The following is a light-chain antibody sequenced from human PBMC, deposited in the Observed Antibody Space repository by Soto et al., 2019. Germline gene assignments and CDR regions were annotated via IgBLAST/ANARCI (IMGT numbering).Light chain of an antibody. Sequence: QSVLTQPASVSGSPGQSITISCTGTNSDVGAYPYVSWYQQHPGNAPKLLIYEVADRPSGVSDRFSGSKSGNTASLTISALQAEDEAVYYCSSYATSGTNVIFGGGPQLTVL. CDR1: NSDVGAYPY. V-gene: IGLV2-14*03. CDR2: EVA. J-gene: IGLJ7*01. CDR3: SSYATSGTNVI.